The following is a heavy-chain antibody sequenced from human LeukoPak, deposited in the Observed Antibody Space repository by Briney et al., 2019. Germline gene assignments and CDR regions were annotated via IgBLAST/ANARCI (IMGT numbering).Heavy chain of an antibody. CDR1: AFTFSSYS. Sequence: GGSLRLSCAASAFTFSSYSMNWVRQAPGKGLGWVSYISSSGSTTYYADSVKGRFTISRDNAKNSLYLQMNSLRAEDTAVYYCASYCSTTSCYAVDYWGQGTLVTVSS. CDR3: ASYCSTTSCYAVDY. V-gene: IGHV3-48*01. D-gene: IGHD2-2*01. CDR2: ISSSGSTT. J-gene: IGHJ4*02.